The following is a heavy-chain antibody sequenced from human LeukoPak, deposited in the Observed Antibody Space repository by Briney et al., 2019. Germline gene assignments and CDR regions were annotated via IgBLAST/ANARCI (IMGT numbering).Heavy chain of an antibody. D-gene: IGHD3-22*01. CDR3: ARALYYYDSSGSLFDY. J-gene: IGHJ4*02. CDR1: GGSISSGGYS. V-gene: IGHV4-30-2*01. Sequence: SQTLSLTCAVSGGSISSGGYSWSWIRQPPGKGLEWIGYIYHSGSTYYNPSLKSRVTISVDRSKNQFSLKLSSVTAADTAVYYCARALYYYDSSGSLFDYWGQGTLVTVSS. CDR2: IYHSGST.